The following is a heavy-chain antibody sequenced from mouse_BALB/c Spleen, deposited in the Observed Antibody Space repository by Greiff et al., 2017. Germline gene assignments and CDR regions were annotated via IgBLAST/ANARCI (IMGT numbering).Heavy chain of an antibody. CDR1: GYTFTSYT. Sequence: VKLMESGAELARPGASVKMSCKASGYTFTSYTMHWVKQRPGQGLEWIGYINPSSGYTNYNQKFKDKATLTADKSSSTAYMQLSSLTSEDSAVYYCARSATATAWFAYWGQGTLVTVSA. CDR3: ARSATATAWFAY. J-gene: IGHJ3*01. V-gene: IGHV1-4*01. D-gene: IGHD1-2*01. CDR2: INPSSGYT.